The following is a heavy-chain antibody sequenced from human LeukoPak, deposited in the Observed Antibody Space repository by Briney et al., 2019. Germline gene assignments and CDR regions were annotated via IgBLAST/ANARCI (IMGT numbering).Heavy chain of an antibody. CDR2: ISSSSSYI. J-gene: IGHJ4*02. V-gene: IGHV3-21*04. CDR3: ARASYSYDINGWVPFDY. CDR1: GFTFSSYT. Sequence: GGSLRLSCAASGFTFSSYTMNWVRQAPGKGLEWVSSISSSSSYIFYADSVKGRFTISRDNAKSSLFLQMNSLRAEDTAAYYCARASYSYDINGWVPFDYWGQGTLVTVSS. D-gene: IGHD3-22*01.